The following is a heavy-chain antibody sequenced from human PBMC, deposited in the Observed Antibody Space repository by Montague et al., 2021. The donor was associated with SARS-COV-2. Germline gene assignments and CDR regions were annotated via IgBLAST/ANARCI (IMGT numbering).Heavy chain of an antibody. CDR3: ARLGRREPVALYGMDV. V-gene: IGHV4-39*02. CDR2: IDYSGST. J-gene: IGHJ4*02. CDR1: GDSISSRCYY. D-gene: IGHD3-16*02. Sequence: SETLSFTCTVSGDSISSRCYYCGWVRQPPGKGLEWIGSIDYSGSTYYXPSLKSRVTLSVDTSKNHFSLKLNSVTAADTAVYYCARLGRREPVALYGMDVWGQGTLVTVSS.